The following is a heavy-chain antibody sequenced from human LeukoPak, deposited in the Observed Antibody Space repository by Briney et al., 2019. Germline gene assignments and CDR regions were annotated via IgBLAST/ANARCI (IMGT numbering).Heavy chain of an antibody. CDR1: GFTFSSYW. CDR2: INQDGSEK. Sequence: SGGSLRLSCAASGFTFSSYWMTWVRQAPGKGLEWVANINQDGSEKYYVDSVEGRFTISRDNAKKSLYLQMNSLRAEDTAVYYCARGHYGMDVWGQGTTVTVSS. CDR3: ARGHYGMDV. V-gene: IGHV3-7*05. J-gene: IGHJ6*01.